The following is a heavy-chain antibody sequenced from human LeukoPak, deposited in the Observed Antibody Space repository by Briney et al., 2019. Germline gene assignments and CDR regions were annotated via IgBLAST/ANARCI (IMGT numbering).Heavy chain of an antibody. CDR2: INSDGSST. CDR1: GFTFSSYW. J-gene: IGHJ3*02. CDR3: AGRLRFLEWWGAFDI. D-gene: IGHD3-3*01. Sequence: GGSLRLSCAASGFTFSSYWMHWVRQAPGKGLVWVSRINSDGSSTSYADSVKGRFTISRDNAKNTLYLQMNSLRAEDTAVYYCAGRLRFLEWWGAFDIWGQGTMVTVSS. V-gene: IGHV3-74*01.